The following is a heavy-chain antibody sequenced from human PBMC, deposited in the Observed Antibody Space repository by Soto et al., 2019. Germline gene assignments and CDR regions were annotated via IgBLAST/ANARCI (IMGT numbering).Heavy chain of an antibody. CDR2: VNPNGGST. V-gene: IGHV1-46*01. CDR1: GYTFTNFY. J-gene: IGHJ4*02. D-gene: IGHD6-6*01. CDR3: ARGLASGDY. Sequence: QVQLVQSGAEVKEPGASVKISCKGSGYTFTNFYIHWVRQAPGQGLEWMGIVNPNGGSTNYAQNFKDRITISRDTSTSTVYMDLSSLRSEDTAVYYCARGLASGDYWGQGTLVTVSS.